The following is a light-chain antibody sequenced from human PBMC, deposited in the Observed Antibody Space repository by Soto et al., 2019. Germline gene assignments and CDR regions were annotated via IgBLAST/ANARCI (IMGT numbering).Light chain of an antibody. CDR2: DAS. V-gene: IGKV3-11*01. Sequence: EIVLTQSPATLSLSPGERATLSCRASQSVSSYFAWYQQKPGQPPRLLIYDASNRATGIPARFSGSGSGTDFTLTISSLEPEDFAVYYCQQRSNWPLYTFGQGTKLEIK. CDR1: QSVSSY. CDR3: QQRSNWPLYT. J-gene: IGKJ2*01.